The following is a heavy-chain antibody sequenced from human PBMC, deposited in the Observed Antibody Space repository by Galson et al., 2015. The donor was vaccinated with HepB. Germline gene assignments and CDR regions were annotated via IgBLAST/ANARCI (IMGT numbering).Heavy chain of an antibody. CDR2: INGGGSST. CDR3: AKDAAGPTVPLDK. J-gene: IGHJ4*02. V-gene: IGHV3-23*01. CDR1: GFTFSSFA. D-gene: IGHD1-26*01. Sequence: SLRLSCAASGFTFSSFAMRWVRQAPGGGLEWVSSINGGGSSTYYADSVKGRFTISRDNSKNTLYLQMNSLTGEDTAMYYCAKDAAGPTVPLDKWGQGILVTASS.